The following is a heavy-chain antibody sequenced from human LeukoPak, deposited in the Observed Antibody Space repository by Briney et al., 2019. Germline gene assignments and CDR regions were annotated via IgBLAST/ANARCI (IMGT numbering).Heavy chain of an antibody. Sequence: AGGSLRLSCAASGFTFSSYSMNWVRQAPGKGLEWVSSISSSSTYIYYADSVKGRFTISRDNAKNSLYLQMNSPRAEDTAVYYYARDPYSGLFDYWGQGTMVIVSS. J-gene: IGHJ4*02. CDR2: ISSSSTYI. CDR1: GFTFSSYS. D-gene: IGHD4-11*01. CDR3: ARDPYSGLFDY. V-gene: IGHV3-21*01.